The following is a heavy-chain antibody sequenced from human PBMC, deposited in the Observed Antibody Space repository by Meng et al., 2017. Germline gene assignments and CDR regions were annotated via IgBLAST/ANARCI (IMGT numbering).Heavy chain of an antibody. V-gene: IGHV3-48*03. CDR3: ARGLFSTWSNVDF. J-gene: IGHJ4*02. D-gene: IGHD6-13*01. CDR2: ISSSSNTI. CDR1: GFTFSRFD. Sequence: GESLKISCAASGFTFSRFDMHWVRQAPGKGLEWVSYISSSSNTIYYADSVKGRFTISRDNAKKSLYLQMNSLRAEDTAVYYCARGLFSTWSNVDFWGQGTLVTVSS.